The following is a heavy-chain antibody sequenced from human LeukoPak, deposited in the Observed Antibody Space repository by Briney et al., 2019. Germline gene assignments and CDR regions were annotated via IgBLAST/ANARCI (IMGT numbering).Heavy chain of an antibody. J-gene: IGHJ6*03. D-gene: IGHD1-26*01. V-gene: IGHV3-9*03. CDR2: ISWNSGSI. CDR3: AKDMGGSFDYYYMDV. CDR1: GFTFSSYE. Sequence: GGSLRLSCAASGFTFSSYEMNWVRQAPGKGLEWVSGISWNSGSIGYADSVKGRFTISRDNAKNSLYLQMNSLRAEDMALYYCAKDMGGSFDYYYMDVWGKGTTVTAPS.